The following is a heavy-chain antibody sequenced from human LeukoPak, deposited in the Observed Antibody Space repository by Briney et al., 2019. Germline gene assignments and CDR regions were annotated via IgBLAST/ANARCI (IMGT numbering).Heavy chain of an antibody. CDR1: GFTFSTYG. CDR2: ISYDGSDK. J-gene: IGHJ4*02. CDR3: ARDSLSYIEIYPLLTGYSIDY. Sequence: PGGSLRLSCAASGFTFSTYGMHWVRQAPGKGLEWVAVISYDGSDKYYADSVKGRFTISRDNSKNTLYLQMNSLRAEDTAVYYCARDSLSYIEIYPLLTGYSIDYWGQGTLVTVSS. V-gene: IGHV3-30*03. D-gene: IGHD3-9*01.